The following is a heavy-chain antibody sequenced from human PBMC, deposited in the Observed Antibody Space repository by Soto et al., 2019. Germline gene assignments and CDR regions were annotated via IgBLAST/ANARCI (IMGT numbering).Heavy chain of an antibody. Sequence: QVQLVQSGAEVKKPGSSVKVSCKASGSTFSSYAISWVRQGPGQGLEWMGGIIRIFGTANYAEQFQGRVTITADGSTSTAYMELSSLRSEDTAVYYCARVVAAIGAREYYYGMDFWGQGTTVTVSS. J-gene: IGHJ6*02. V-gene: IGHV1-69*01. CDR2: IIRIFGTA. D-gene: IGHD2-15*01. CDR3: ARVVAAIGAREYYYGMDF. CDR1: GSTFSSYA.